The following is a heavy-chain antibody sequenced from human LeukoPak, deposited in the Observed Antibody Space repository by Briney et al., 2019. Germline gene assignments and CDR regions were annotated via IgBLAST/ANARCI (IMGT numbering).Heavy chain of an antibody. CDR1: GFSFRRYA. V-gene: IGHV3-48*04. J-gene: IGHJ4*02. CDR2: VNAESTDI. Sequence: QSGGSLRLSCAASGFSFRRYAMNWVRQAPGKGLEWVAYVNAESTDILYADSVRGRFTISRDNAKNSLYLQMNSLRAEDRGVYYCARDTFEPLVIDSWGQGTLVTVSS. CDR3: ARDTFEPLVIDS. D-gene: IGHD6-13*01.